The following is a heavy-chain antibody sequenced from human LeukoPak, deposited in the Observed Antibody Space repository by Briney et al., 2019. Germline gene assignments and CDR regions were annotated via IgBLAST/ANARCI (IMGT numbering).Heavy chain of an antibody. J-gene: IGHJ4*02. CDR2: INPNSGGT. Sequence: GASVKVSCKASGYTFTGYYMHWVRQAPGQGLEWMGWINPNSGGTNYAQKFQGRVTMTRDTSISTAYMELSRLRSDDTAVYYCARDQRLWWSRGVYYFDYWGQGTLVTVSS. D-gene: IGHD2-21*01. CDR3: ARDQRLWWSRGVYYFDY. V-gene: IGHV1-2*02. CDR1: GYTFTGYY.